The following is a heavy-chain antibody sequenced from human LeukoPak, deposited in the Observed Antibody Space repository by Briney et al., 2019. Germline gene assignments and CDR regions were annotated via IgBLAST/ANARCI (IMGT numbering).Heavy chain of an antibody. Sequence: ASETLSLTCTVSGGSISGYYWSWIRQPPGKGLEWIGYIYYSGSTNYNPSLKSRVAISVDTSKNQFSLKLSSVTAADTAVYYCAREADIVSFDLWGRGTRVTVSS. J-gene: IGHJ2*01. CDR2: IYYSGST. V-gene: IGHV4-59*01. CDR3: AREADIVSFDL. CDR1: GGSISGYY. D-gene: IGHD3-16*02.